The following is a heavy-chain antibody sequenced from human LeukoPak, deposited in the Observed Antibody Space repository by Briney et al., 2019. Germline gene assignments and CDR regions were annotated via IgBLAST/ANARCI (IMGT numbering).Heavy chain of an antibody. Sequence: GGSLRLSCAASGFNCSSYAMHWVRQAPGKVLDWVAVISDGGDDKFYTDSVKGRFSISRDNSKNTLYLQMNSLRAEDTAAYHCASDLDYGDIDDSFDVWGQGIMVTVSS. J-gene: IGHJ3*01. V-gene: IGHV3-30*10. D-gene: IGHD4-17*01. CDR3: ASDLDYGDIDDSFDV. CDR1: GFNCSSYA. CDR2: ISDGGDDK.